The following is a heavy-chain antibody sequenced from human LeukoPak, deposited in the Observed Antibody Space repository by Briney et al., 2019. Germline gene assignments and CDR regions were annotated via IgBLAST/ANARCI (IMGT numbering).Heavy chain of an antibody. CDR3: ARHNFPYYFDQ. CDR2: MYYSGST. V-gene: IGHV4-39*01. CDR1: GGSISSSIYF. Sequence: PSETLSLTCTVSGGSISSSIYFWGWIRQPPGKGLEWIGSMYYSGSTYYNPSLESRVTISVDTSKNQFSLKLRSVTAADTAVFYCARHNFPYYFDQWGQGTLVTVPS. D-gene: IGHD1-20*01. J-gene: IGHJ4*02.